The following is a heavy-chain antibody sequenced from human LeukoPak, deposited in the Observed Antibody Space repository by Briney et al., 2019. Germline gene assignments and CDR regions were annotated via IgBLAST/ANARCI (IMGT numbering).Heavy chain of an antibody. CDR1: GDSVSSNSAS. V-gene: IGHV6-1*01. J-gene: IGHJ3*02. Sequence: SQTLSLTCAISGDSVSSNSASWNWIRQSPSRGLEWLGRTYYRSKWYTDYAVSVKSRVTINPDTSKNQFSLQLNSVTPEDTAVYYCARAGEHVTYGGLNIWGLGTMVTVSS. D-gene: IGHD4-23*01. CDR3: ARAGEHVTYGGLNI. CDR2: TYYRSKWYT.